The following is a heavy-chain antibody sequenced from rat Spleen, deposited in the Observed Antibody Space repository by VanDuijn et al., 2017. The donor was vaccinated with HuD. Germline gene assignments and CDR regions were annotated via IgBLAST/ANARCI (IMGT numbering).Heavy chain of an antibody. CDR3: ARNYGYTQGYYYVMDA. V-gene: IGHV3-3*01. CDR2: INSEGST. Sequence: EVQLQESGPGLVKPSQSLSLTCSVTGYSITSSYRWNWIRKFPGNKLEWMGYINSEGSTNYNPSLKSRISITRDTSKNQFFLQVNSVTTEDTATYYCARNYGYTQGYYYVMDAWGQGASVTVSS. D-gene: IGHD1-9*01. J-gene: IGHJ4*01. CDR1: GYSITSSYR.